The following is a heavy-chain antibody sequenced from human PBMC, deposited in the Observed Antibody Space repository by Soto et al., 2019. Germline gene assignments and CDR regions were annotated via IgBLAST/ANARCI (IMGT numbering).Heavy chain of an antibody. V-gene: IGHV4-59*01. CDR1: GGSINSYY. CDR3: ARDRRLERYYYYGMDV. Sequence: PSETLSLTCTVSGGSINSYYWSWIRQPPGKGLEWIGYIYYSGSTNYNPSLKSRVTISVDTSKNQFSLKLSSVTAADTAVYYCARDRRLERYYYYGMDVWGQGTTVTVSS. D-gene: IGHD1-1*01. CDR2: IYYSGST. J-gene: IGHJ6*02.